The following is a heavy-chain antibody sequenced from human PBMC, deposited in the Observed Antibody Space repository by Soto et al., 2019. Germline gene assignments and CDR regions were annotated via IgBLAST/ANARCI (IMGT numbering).Heavy chain of an antibody. D-gene: IGHD2-15*01. J-gene: IGHJ4*02. Sequence: SETLSLTCAVYGGSFSGYYWSWIRQPPGKGLEWIGEINHSGSTNYNPSLKSRVTISVDTSKNQFSLKLSSVTAADTAVYYCASGRATPFYCSGGSCYVGDDYWGQGTLVTVSS. CDR3: ASGRATPFYCSGGSCYVGDDY. CDR2: INHSGST. V-gene: IGHV4-34*01. CDR1: GGSFSGYY.